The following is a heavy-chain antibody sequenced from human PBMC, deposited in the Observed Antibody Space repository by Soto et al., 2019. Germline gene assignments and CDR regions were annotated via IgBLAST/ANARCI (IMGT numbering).Heavy chain of an antibody. J-gene: IGHJ4*02. D-gene: IGHD1-26*01. Sequence: QVQLVESGGGVVQPGRSLRLSCVASGFTFSSYGMHWVRQAPGKGLEWVAIISYDGSNTYYADSVKGRFTISRDNSKNSLYLQRNRQRAADTSVYDCAKEGGLSASYYLSSSYYFDYWGQGTLVTVSS. V-gene: IGHV3-30*18. CDR1: GFTFSSYG. CDR2: ISYDGSNT. CDR3: AKEGGLSASYYLSSSYYFDY.